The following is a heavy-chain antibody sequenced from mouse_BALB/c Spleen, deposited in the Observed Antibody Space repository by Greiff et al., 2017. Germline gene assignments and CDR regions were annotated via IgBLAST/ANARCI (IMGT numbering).Heavy chain of an antibody. J-gene: IGHJ3*01. CDR1: GYTFTDYA. D-gene: IGHD1-3*01. Sequence: QVQLQQSGPELVRPGESVKISCKGSGYTFTDYAMHWVKQSHAKSLEWIGVISIYYDNTNYNQKFKGKATMTVDKSSSTAYLELARLTSEDSAIYYCARSSSSSAWFAYWGQGTLVTVTA. CDR3: ARSSSSSAWFAY. CDR2: ISIYYDNT. V-gene: IGHV1-67*01.